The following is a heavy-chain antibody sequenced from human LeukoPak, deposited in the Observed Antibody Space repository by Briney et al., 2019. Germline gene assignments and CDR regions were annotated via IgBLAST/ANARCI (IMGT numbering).Heavy chain of an antibody. J-gene: IGHJ4*02. D-gene: IGHD3-10*01. V-gene: IGHV3-20*04. CDR3: ARGGWFGELLFDY. CDR2: INWNGGST. CDR1: GFTFDDYG. Sequence: AGGSLRLSCAASGFTFDDYGMSWVRQAPGKGLEWVSGINWNGGSTGYADSVKGRFTISRDNAKNSLYLQMNSLRAEDAALYYCARGGWFGELLFDYWGQGTLVTVSS.